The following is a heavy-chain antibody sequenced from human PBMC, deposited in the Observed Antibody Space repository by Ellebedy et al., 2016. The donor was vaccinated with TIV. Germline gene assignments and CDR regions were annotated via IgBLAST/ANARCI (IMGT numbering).Heavy chain of an antibody. J-gene: IGHJ6*02. Sequence: GGSLRLSCAASGFTVSSSYMSWVRQAPGKGLEWVSVIYSGGNTYYADSVRGRFTISRDNSKNTLYLQMNSLRAEDTAVYYCAKDFGTPSGYYYYYGMDVWGQGTTVTVSS. V-gene: IGHV3-66*01. CDR2: IYSGGNT. CDR1: GFTVSSSY. D-gene: IGHD3-16*01. CDR3: AKDFGTPSGYYYYYGMDV.